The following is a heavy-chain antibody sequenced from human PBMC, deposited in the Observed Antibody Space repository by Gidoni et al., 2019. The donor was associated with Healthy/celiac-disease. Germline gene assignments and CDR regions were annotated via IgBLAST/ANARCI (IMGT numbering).Heavy chain of an antibody. Sequence: EVQLVESGGGLVQPGGSLRLSCPASGVPFSRYWMHWVRKAQGKGLVWVSRINSDGSSTSYADSVKGRFTIYRDNAKNTLYLQMNSLRAEDTAVYYCARVTPQFGVVIIPYYYYGMDVWGQGTTVTVSS. V-gene: IGHV3-74*01. CDR3: ARVTPQFGVVIIPYYYYGMDV. D-gene: IGHD3-3*01. CDR1: GVPFSRYW. CDR2: INSDGSST. J-gene: IGHJ6*02.